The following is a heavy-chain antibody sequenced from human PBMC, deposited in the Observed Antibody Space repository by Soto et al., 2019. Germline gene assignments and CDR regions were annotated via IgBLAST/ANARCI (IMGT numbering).Heavy chain of an antibody. D-gene: IGHD3-10*01. Sequence: QLQLQESGPGLVKPSETLSLTCTVSGGSISSSDYHWGWIRQPPGKGLEWIASIYYSGSTDYSPSLXRXAXIXLAPPKNQCALKLSSVTAADPAVYYCARLYYMPHYYSNGMDVWGQGTTVIVSS. CDR3: ARLYYMPHYYSNGMDV. CDR2: IYYSGST. V-gene: IGHV4-39*01. CDR1: GGSISSSDYH. J-gene: IGHJ6*02.